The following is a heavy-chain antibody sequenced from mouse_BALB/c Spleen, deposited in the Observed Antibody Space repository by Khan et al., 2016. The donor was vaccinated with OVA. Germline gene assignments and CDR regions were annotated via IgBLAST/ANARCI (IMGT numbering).Heavy chain of an antibody. Sequence: QIQLVQSGAELVKPGASVKLSCKASGYTFTSYDINWVRQRPEQGLEWIGWMFPGDGSTKYNENFKGKATLTTDQSSSTAYMQLSRLTSEASGAYFCARGGYGGFAYWGQGTLVTVSA. CDR3: ARGGYGGFAY. D-gene: IGHD2-14*01. V-gene: IGHV1S56*01. J-gene: IGHJ3*01. CDR1: GYTFTSYD. CDR2: MFPGDGST.